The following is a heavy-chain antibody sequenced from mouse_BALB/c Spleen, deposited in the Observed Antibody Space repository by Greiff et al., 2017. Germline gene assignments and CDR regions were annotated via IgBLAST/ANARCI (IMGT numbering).Heavy chain of an antibody. J-gene: IGHJ3*01. D-gene: IGHD2-4*01. CDR1: GYTFTSYT. Sequence: VQLQESAAELARPGASVKMSCKASGYTFTSYTMHWVKQRPGQGLEWIGYINPSSGYTEYNQKFKDKTTLTADKSSSTAYMQLSSLTSEDSAVYYCARSFYDYDVDFAYWGQGTLVTVSA. CDR3: ARSFYDYDVDFAY. CDR2: INPSSGYT. V-gene: IGHV1-4*02.